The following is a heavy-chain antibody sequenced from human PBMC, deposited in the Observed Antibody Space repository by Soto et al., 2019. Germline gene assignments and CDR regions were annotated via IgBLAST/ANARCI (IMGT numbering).Heavy chain of an antibody. CDR3: ARGEAYCSGGTCYYRFDP. J-gene: IGHJ5*02. V-gene: IGHV4-30-2*01. Sequence: SETLSLTCAVSGGSISSDGYSWSWIRQPPGKGLEWIGYIYHGGDAYYNPSLKSRVTISVDRSKNQFSLNLSSVTAADTAMYYCARGEAYCSGGTCYYRFDPWGQGTLVTVS. CDR2: IYHGGDA. D-gene: IGHD2-15*01. CDR1: GGSISSDGYS.